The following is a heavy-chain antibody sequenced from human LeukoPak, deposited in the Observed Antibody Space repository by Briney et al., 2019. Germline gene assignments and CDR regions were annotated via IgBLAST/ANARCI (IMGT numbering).Heavy chain of an antibody. CDR3: ARGVEPLAANTLAY. J-gene: IGHJ4*02. CDR1: GFTVITND. V-gene: IGHV3-53*01. CDR2: LYSDGNT. D-gene: IGHD1-14*01. Sequence: AGESLRLSCAASGFTVITNDMTWVRQSPGKGLEWVSVLYSDGNTKYAESVQGRFTISRDNSKNTLYLEMNSLSPDDTAVYYCARGVEPLAANTLAYWGQGTLVTVSS.